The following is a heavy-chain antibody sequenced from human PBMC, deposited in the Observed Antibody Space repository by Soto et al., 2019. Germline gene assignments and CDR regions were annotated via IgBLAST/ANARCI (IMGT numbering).Heavy chain of an antibody. J-gene: IGHJ3*02. V-gene: IGHV4-59*01. Sequence: PSETLSLTYTVAGGSSSSYYWSRIRQPPGKGLEWIGYIYYSGSTNYNPSLKSRVTISVDTSKNQFSLKLSSVTAADTAVYYCARVLPYYYGSGSRKVVMGAFDIWGQGTMVTVSS. CDR2: IYYSGST. D-gene: IGHD3-10*01. CDR3: ARVLPYYYGSGSRKVVMGAFDI. CDR1: GGSSSSYY.